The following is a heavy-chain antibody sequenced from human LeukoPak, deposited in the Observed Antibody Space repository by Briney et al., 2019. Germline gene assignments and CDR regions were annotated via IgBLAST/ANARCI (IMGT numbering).Heavy chain of an antibody. J-gene: IGHJ6*03. CDR3: ARTVLGDERTRYYYYYYYMDV. V-gene: IGHV1-69*05. CDR2: IIPIFGTA. D-gene: IGHD2-21*01. Sequence: SVKVSCKASGGTFSSYAISWVRQAPGQGLEWMGGIIPIFGTANYAQKFQGRVTITTDESTSTAYMELSSLRSEDTAVYYCARTVLGDERTRYYYYYYYMDVRGKGTTVTVSS. CDR1: GGTFSSYA.